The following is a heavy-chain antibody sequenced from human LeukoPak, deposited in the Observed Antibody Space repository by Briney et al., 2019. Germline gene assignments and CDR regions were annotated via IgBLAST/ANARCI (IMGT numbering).Heavy chain of an antibody. Sequence: ASVKVSCKASGYTFTGYYMHWLRQAPGQGLEWMGWINRNSGGTNYAQKFQGRVTMTRDTSISTAYMELSRLRSDDTAVYYCARSMVRGIYGMDVWGQGTTVTVSS. CDR3: ARSMVRGIYGMDV. D-gene: IGHD3-10*01. J-gene: IGHJ6*02. CDR1: GYTFTGYY. V-gene: IGHV1-2*02. CDR2: INRNSGGT.